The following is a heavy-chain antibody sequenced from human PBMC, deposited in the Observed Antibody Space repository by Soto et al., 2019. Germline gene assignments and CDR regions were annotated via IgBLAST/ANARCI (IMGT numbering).Heavy chain of an antibody. CDR2: LSSSGDST. V-gene: IGHV3-23*01. J-gene: IGHJ5*02. CDR1: GFTFSTYA. CDR3: AKNGYCSGTNGYAAFDP. D-gene: IGHD2-2*01. Sequence: EAQLLESGGGLVQPGGSLRLSCAASGFTFSTYAMSWVRQAPGKGLDWVSSLSSSGDSTKYADSVEGRFTISRDNSKNTLYLQMNNLRAADTARYDCAKNGYCSGTNGYAAFDPWGQGTLVTGSS.